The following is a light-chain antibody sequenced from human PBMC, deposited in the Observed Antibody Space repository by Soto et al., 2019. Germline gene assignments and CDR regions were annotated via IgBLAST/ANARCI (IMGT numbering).Light chain of an antibody. V-gene: IGKV1-5*03. CDR1: QSVGRW. Sequence: DIQMTQSPATLAASVGDRVTITCRASQSVGRWVAWYQQKSGKAPEVLIYEASSLQSGVPSRFSGSGSGTEFSLTISSLQPDDFATYYCQQYSLYPWTFGQGTKLEVK. J-gene: IGKJ1*01. CDR2: EAS. CDR3: QQYSLYPWT.